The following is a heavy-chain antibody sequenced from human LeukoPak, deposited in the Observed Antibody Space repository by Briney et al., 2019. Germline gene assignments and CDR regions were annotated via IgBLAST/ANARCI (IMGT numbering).Heavy chain of an antibody. Sequence: ASVKVSCKASGYTFTSYDINWVRQATGQGLEWMGWMNPNSGNTGYAQKFQGRVTITADESTSTAYMELSSLRSEDTAVYYCARDLRSSSWYSFDYWGQGTLVTVSS. CDR1: GYTFTSYD. CDR3: ARDLRSSSWYSFDY. CDR2: MNPNSGNT. V-gene: IGHV1-8*01. D-gene: IGHD6-13*01. J-gene: IGHJ4*02.